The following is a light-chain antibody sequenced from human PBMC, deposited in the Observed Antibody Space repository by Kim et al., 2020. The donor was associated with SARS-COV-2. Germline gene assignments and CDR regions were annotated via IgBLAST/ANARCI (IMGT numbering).Light chain of an antibody. CDR3: QQYDTYHT. CDR2: KAS. Sequence: LSASVGDSLTITCRASQNINNWLAWYQLRPGRAPKLLIYKASNLESGVPSRFSGSGSGTEFTLTIYSLQPDDFATYYCQQYDTYHTFGQGTKLEIK. V-gene: IGKV1-5*03. J-gene: IGKJ2*01. CDR1: QNINNW.